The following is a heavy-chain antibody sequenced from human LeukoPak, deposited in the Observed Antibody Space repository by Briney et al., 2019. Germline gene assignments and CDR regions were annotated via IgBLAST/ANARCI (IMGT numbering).Heavy chain of an antibody. Sequence: GGSLRLSCAASGFTFSDYYMSWIRQAPGKGLEWVSYISSSGSTIYYADSVRGRFTISRDNAKNSLYLQKNSLRAEDTAVYYCARDSSSSWYYYGMDVWGQGTTVTVSS. D-gene: IGHD6-13*01. CDR3: ARDSSSSWYYYGMDV. V-gene: IGHV3-11*01. J-gene: IGHJ6*02. CDR1: GFTFSDYY. CDR2: ISSSGSTI.